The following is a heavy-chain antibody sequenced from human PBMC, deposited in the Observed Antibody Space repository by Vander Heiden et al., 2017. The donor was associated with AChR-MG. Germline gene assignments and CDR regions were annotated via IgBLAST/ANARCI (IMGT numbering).Heavy chain of an antibody. D-gene: IGHD3-9*01. J-gene: IGHJ4*02. CDR3: AKPRPDWLLEGVTFYFDY. CDR2: ISGSGGST. Sequence: EVQLLESGGGLVQPGGSLRLSCAASGFTFSSYAMSWVRQAPGKGLEWVSAISGSGGSTYYADSVKGRFTISRDNSKNTLYLQMNSLRAEDTAVYYCAKPRPDWLLEGVTFYFDYWGQGTLVTVSS. V-gene: IGHV3-23*01. CDR1: GFTFSSYA.